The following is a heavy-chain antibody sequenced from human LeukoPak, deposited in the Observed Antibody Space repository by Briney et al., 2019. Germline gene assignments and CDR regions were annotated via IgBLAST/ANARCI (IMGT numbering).Heavy chain of an antibody. CDR3: ASGLNSRSSSC. Sequence: ASVKVSCKASGYSFTGYCMHWVRQAPGQGLEWMGRICPESGGTNYAQKFQGRVTMTADTTVSTAYMELNGLKSDGTAVYYCASGLNSRSSSCWGQGTRVTVSS. CDR2: ICPESGGT. CDR1: GYSFTGYC. V-gene: IGHV1-2*02. D-gene: IGHD6-13*01. J-gene: IGHJ4*02.